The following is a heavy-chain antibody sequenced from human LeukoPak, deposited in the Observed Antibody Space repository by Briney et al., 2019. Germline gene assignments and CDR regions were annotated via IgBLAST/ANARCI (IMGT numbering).Heavy chain of an antibody. J-gene: IGHJ3*02. Sequence: PRGSLRLSCEASGFILKNHWMTWVRQAPGKGLGWVANINQDGSEKFYVDSVKGRFTISRDNSKNSLFLQLNSLRAEDTAVYYCARVWQYYYDYSAFDIWGQGTMVTVS. D-gene: IGHD3-16*01. V-gene: IGHV3-7*01. CDR2: INQDGSEK. CDR3: ARVWQYYYDYSAFDI. CDR1: GFILKNHW.